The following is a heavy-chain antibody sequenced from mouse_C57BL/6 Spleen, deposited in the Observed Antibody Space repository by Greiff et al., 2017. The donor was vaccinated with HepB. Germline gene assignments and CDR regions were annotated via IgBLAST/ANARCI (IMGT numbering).Heavy chain of an antibody. CDR1: GYTFTSYG. D-gene: IGHD1-1*01. CDR2: IYPRSGNT. J-gene: IGHJ1*03. CDR3: ARYYYGRYWYFDV. V-gene: IGHV1-81*01. Sequence: VQLQQSGAELARPGASVKLSCKASGYTFTSYGISWVKQRTGQGLEWIGEIYPRSGNTYYNEKFKGKATLTADKSSSTAYMELRSLTSDDSAVYFCARYYYGRYWYFDVWGTGTTVTVSS.